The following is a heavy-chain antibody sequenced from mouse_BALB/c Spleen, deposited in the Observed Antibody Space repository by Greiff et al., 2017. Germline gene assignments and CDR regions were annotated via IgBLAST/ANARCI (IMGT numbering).Heavy chain of an antibody. J-gene: IGHJ2*01. CDR1: GFNIKDTY. Sequence: EVHLVESGAELVKPGASVKLSCTASGFNIKDTYMHWVKQRPEQGLEWIGRIDPANGNTKYDPKFQGKATITADTSSNTAYLQLSSLTSEDTAVYYCARLTTAYWGQGTTLTVSS. D-gene: IGHD1-2*01. V-gene: IGHV14-3*02. CDR3: ARLTTAY. CDR2: IDPANGNT.